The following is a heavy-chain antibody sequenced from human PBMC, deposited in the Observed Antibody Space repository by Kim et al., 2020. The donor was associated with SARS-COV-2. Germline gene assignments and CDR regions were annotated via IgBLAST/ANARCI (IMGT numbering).Heavy chain of an antibody. CDR2: INTNTGNP. CDR1: GYTFSSYA. V-gene: IGHV7-4-1*02. CDR3: AREGGSGSHWYFDL. D-gene: IGHD2-15*01. J-gene: IGHJ2*01. Sequence: ASVKVSCKASGYTFSSYAMNWVRQALGQGLEWMGWINTNTGNPTFAQGFTGRFVLSLDTSVSTSYLQISSLKAEDTAVYYCAREGGSGSHWYFDLWGRGTLVTVSS.